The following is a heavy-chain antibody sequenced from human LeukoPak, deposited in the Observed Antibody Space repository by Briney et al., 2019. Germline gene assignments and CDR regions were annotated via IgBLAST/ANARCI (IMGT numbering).Heavy chain of an antibody. CDR1: GYTFTNYA. CDR3: ARDVGEGYCSGSSCSDY. D-gene: IGHD2-15*01. CDR2: ISAYSGNT. V-gene: IGHV1-18*01. Sequence: ASVRLSCKASGYTFTNYAISCVRQAPGQRPEWMGWISAYSGNTNYTQKLQRRVTMTTDTSTSTAYMELRSLRSDDTAVYYCARDVGEGYCSGSSCSDYWGQGTLVTVSS. J-gene: IGHJ4*02.